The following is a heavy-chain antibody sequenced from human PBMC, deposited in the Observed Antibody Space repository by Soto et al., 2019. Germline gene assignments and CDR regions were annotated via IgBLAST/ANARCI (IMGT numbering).Heavy chain of an antibody. CDR3: AKRDGTFEYYFDY. Sequence: LRLSCATSGFNLKSYALRWVRPAPGKGLEWVSAISGSGGSTYYADSVKGRFTISRDNSKNTLYLQMNSLRAEDTAVYYCAKRDGTFEYYFDYWGQGNLVTVSS. CDR1: GFNLKSYA. D-gene: IGHD1-1*01. V-gene: IGHV3-23*01. CDR2: ISGSGGST. J-gene: IGHJ4*02.